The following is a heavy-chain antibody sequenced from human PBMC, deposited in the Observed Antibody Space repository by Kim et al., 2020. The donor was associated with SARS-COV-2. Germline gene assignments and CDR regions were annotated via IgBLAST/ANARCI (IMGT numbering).Heavy chain of an antibody. CDR1: GFAFSTSV. D-gene: IGHD5-18*01. CDR3: VRDQIEIWLYVGVYDF. Sequence: GGSLTLSCAASGFAFSTSVMHWVRQTPGKGPEWVAAISYDGINKDHGDSVDGRFIVSRDNSKSTVYLEMNSLRPEDTSVYYCVRDQIEIWLYVGVYDFWGQGTLVTVSS. V-gene: IGHV3-30-3*01. J-gene: IGHJ4*02. CDR2: ISYDGINK.